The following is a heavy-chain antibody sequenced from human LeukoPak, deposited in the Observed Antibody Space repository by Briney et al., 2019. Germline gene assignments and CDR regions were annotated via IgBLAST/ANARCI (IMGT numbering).Heavy chain of an antibody. Sequence: PGGSLRHSCAASGFTVSSTYMRWVRQDPGKGLEWLSVFSAGGSTFYADSVRGRFTISRDNSKNTLYLQMDSLRAEDTAVYYCAGRSVSSRSGDFDYWGQGTLVTVSS. CDR3: AGRSVSSRSGDFDY. CDR2: FSAGGST. CDR1: GFTVSSTY. D-gene: IGHD6-25*01. J-gene: IGHJ4*02. V-gene: IGHV3-53*01.